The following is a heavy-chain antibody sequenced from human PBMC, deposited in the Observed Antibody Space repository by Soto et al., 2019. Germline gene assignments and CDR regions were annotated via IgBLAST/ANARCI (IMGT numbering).Heavy chain of an antibody. D-gene: IGHD3-3*01. CDR2: IFYTGTT. CDR3: PRHTTLFGVALQTGFDT. CDR1: GGSITSGGYY. Sequence: TLSLTCTVSGGSITSGGYYWNWIRQHPGKGLEWIGYIFYTGTTRYNSALQSRVSISVDSTKNHFSLKLTSVTAADTAVYYCPRHTTLFGVALQTGFDTWGRGTLVTVSS. V-gene: IGHV4-31*03. J-gene: IGHJ5*02.